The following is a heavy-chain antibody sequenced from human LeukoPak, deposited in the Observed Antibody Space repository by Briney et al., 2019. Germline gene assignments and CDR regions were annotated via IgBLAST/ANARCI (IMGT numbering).Heavy chain of an antibody. Sequence: GGSLRLSCAASGFTFSTYYISCGRQSPGKGLECFSGIYGGGNSYYADSVTGRFTISRDNSRNTLHLQMNSLRGEDTAVYYCARELTVGATIDYWGQGTLVTVSS. CDR1: GFTFSTYY. V-gene: IGHV3-66*02. CDR2: IYGGGNS. D-gene: IGHD1-26*01. CDR3: ARELTVGATIDY. J-gene: IGHJ4*02.